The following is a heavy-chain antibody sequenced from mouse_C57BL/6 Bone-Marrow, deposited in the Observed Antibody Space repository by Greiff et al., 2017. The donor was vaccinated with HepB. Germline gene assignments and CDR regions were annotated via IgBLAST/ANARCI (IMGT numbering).Heavy chain of an antibody. CDR1: GFTFRDYY. CDR2: ISNGGGST. V-gene: IGHV5-12*01. Sequence: EVMLVESGGGLVQPGGSLKLPCAAPGFTFRDYYMYWVRQTPEKRLEWVAYISNGGGSTYYPDTVKGRFTISRDNAKNTLYLQMSRLKSEDTAIYYCARSLSYAMDYWGQGASVTVSS. CDR3: ARSLSYAMDY. J-gene: IGHJ4*01. D-gene: IGHD6-2*01.